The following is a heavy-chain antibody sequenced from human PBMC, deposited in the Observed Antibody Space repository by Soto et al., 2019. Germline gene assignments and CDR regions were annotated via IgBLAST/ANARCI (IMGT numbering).Heavy chain of an antibody. CDR2: TYYRSKWYN. J-gene: IGHJ6*02. D-gene: IGHD1-7*01. CDR1: GDSVSSNSAA. CDR3: ARDSSDNWNYIYYYYGMDV. V-gene: IGHV6-1*01. Sequence: SQTLSLTCAISGDSVSSNSAAWNWIRQSPSRGLEWLGRTYYRSKWYNDYAVSVKSRITINPDTSKNQFSLQLNSVTPEDTAVYYCARDSSDNWNYIYYYYGMDVWGQGTTVTVSS.